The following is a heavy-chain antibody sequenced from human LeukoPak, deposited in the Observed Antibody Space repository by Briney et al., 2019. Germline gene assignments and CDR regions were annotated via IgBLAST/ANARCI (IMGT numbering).Heavy chain of an antibody. CDR3: ANVRYFDWYYFDY. D-gene: IGHD3-9*01. V-gene: IGHV3-23*01. CDR1: GFTFSTYG. Sequence: PGRSLRLSCTTSGFTFSTYGMHWVRQAPGKGLEWVSGISGSGSLTYYADSVKGRFTISRDNSKTTLYLQMNSLRVDDTAVYYCANVRYFDWYYFDYWGQGTLVTVSP. CDR2: ISGSGSLT. J-gene: IGHJ4*02.